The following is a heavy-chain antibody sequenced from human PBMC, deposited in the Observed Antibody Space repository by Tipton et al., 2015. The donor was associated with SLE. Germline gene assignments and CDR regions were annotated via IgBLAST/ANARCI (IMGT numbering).Heavy chain of an antibody. V-gene: IGHV4-59*11. CDR2: IYYSGST. D-gene: IGHD3-22*01. J-gene: IGHJ3*02. CDR1: GGSISSHY. CDR3: ARDRTYYDSSGYLDAFDI. Sequence: TLSLTCTVSGGSISSHYWSWIRQPPGKGLEWIGYIYYSGSTNYNPSLKSRVTISVDTSKNQFSLKLSSVTAADTAVYYCARDRTYYDSSGYLDAFDIWGQGTMVTVSS.